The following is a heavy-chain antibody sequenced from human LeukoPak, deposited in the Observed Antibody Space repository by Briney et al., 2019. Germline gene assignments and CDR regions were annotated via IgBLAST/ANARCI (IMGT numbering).Heavy chain of an antibody. J-gene: IGHJ3*02. CDR3: TRGLAYSFGI. Sequence: PGGSLRLSCAASGFSFNNYWMRWGRQAPGKGLEWVADLSEDGSKKNYVDSVKGRFTISRDNAKNSLYLQTNSLRAEDTAVYYCTRGLAYSFGIWGQGTMVTVSS. CDR1: GFSFNNYW. V-gene: IGHV3-7*01. D-gene: IGHD3-10*01. CDR2: LSEDGSKK.